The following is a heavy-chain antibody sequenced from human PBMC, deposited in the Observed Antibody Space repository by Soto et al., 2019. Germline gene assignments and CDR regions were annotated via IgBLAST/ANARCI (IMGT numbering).Heavy chain of an antibody. V-gene: IGHV2-5*02. CDR3: AQRAIMTIFGLIMDNGIWFDP. J-gene: IGHJ5*02. D-gene: IGHD3-3*01. CDR1: GFSLSTSGAA. CDR2: IYWDGDK. Sequence: QLNLIESGPTLVKPTQTLTLTCTFSGFSLSTSGAAVGWVRQPPGRALEWLALIYWDGDKRYTASLGTRLTITKYTSMNQGVLTLTNVAPADTATYYCAQRAIMTIFGLIMDNGIWFDPWGQGTRVIVSS.